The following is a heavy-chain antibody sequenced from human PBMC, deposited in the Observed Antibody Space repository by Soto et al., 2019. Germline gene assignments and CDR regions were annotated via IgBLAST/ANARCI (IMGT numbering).Heavy chain of an antibody. CDR3: ARERRDYDYVWGSYRYFINLDY. CDR1: GGTFSSYA. CDR2: IIPIFGTA. V-gene: IGHV1-69*01. D-gene: IGHD3-16*02. J-gene: IGHJ4*02. Sequence: QVQLVQSGAEVKKPGSSVKVSCKASGGTFSSYAISWVRQAPGQGLEWMGGIIPIFGTANYAQKFQGRVTITGDESTSTAYMELSSLRSEDTAVYYCARERRDYDYVWGSYRYFINLDYWGQGTLVTVSS.